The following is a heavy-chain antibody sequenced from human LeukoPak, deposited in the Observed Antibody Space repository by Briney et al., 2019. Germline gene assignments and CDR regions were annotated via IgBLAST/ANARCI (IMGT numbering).Heavy chain of an antibody. D-gene: IGHD3-22*01. J-gene: IGHJ3*02. Sequence: SETLSLTCTVSGGSISSYYWSWIRQPAGKGLEWIGRIYTSGSTNYNPSLKSRVTMSVDTSKNQFSLKLSSVTAADTAVYYCARDPEHYYDSSGYYGKDAFDIWGQGTMVTVSS. CDR2: IYTSGST. CDR3: ARDPEHYYDSSGYYGKDAFDI. V-gene: IGHV4-4*07. CDR1: GGSISSYY.